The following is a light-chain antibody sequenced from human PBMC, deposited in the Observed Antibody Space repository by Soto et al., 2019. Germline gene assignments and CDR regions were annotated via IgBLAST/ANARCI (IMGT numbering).Light chain of an antibody. CDR2: KAS. CDR1: QSISSW. CDR3: QQYNS. V-gene: IGKV1-5*03. Sequence: DIQMTQSPSTLSASVGDRVTITCRASQSISSWLAWYQQKPGKAPKLLIYKASSLESGVPSRFSGSGSGTEFTLTISSLQPDDFATYYCQQYNSFGQGSKLEIK. J-gene: IGKJ2*01.